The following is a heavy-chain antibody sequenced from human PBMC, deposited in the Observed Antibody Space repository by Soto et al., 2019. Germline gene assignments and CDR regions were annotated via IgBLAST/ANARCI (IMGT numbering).Heavy chain of an antibody. J-gene: IGHJ4*02. CDR3: ARVDLLPDSTAYRPLDY. CDR1: GFTFSSYW. Sequence: EVQLVESGGDLVQPGGSLGLSCAASGFTFSSYWMSWVRQAPGKGLEWVATIKQDESEEFYVDSVKGRFTISRDNAKNSLYLQMSSLRAEDTAIYYCARVDLLPDSTAYRPLDYWGQGTLVTVSS. D-gene: IGHD3-16*01. V-gene: IGHV3-7*05. CDR2: IKQDESEE.